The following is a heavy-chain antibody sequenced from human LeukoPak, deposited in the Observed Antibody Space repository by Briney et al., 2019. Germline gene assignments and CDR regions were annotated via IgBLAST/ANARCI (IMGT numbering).Heavy chain of an antibody. J-gene: IGHJ4*02. CDR1: GGSISSRSDY. V-gene: IGHV4-39*07. Sequence: SETLSLTCNVSGGSISSRSDYWGWIRQPPGKGLEWIGSIFYSGSTYYNPSLKSRVTISVDTSKNQFSLKLSSVTAADTAVYYCARETLDIAAAGTLDPDYWGQGTLVTVSS. CDR3: ARETLDIAAAGTLDPDY. CDR2: IFYSGST. D-gene: IGHD6-13*01.